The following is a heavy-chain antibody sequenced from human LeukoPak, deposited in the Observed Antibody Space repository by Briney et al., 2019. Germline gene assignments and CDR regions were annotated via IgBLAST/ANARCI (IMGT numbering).Heavy chain of an antibody. V-gene: IGHV1-18*01. Sequence: ASVKVSCKASGYTFTSYGISWVRQAPGQGLEWVGWISAYKGVTDYAQKFQGRVAMTTDTSTSTVYMELMSLTFEDTAVYYCARVNDIAVVAAAAPHYEYWGQGTLVTVSS. CDR3: ARVNDIAVVAAAAPHYEY. D-gene: IGHD2-15*01. CDR1: GYTFTSYG. J-gene: IGHJ4*02. CDR2: ISAYKGVT.